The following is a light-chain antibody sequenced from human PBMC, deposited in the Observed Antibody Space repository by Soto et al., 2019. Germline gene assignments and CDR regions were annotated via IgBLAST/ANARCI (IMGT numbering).Light chain of an antibody. Sequence: DIQMTQSPSTLSASEGDRVTITCRASQYISSWLAWYQQKPGKAPKLLIYKASSLESGVPSRFSGSGSGTEFTLTISSLQPADFATYYCQQYNSQRTFGQGTKVEIK. J-gene: IGKJ1*01. CDR2: KAS. CDR1: QYISSW. V-gene: IGKV1-5*03. CDR3: QQYNSQRT.